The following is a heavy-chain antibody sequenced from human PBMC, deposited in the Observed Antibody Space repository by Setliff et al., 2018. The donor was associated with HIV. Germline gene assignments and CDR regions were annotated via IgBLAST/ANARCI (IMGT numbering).Heavy chain of an antibody. J-gene: IGHJ4*02. Sequence: GGSLRLSCAASGLTFTTYWMSWVRQSPGKGLEWVANINQNGREKYYVDSVKGRFTISRDNVKNSVYLQMNSLRGEDTAVYYCAGSRGYFVKADWGQGTLVTVSS. V-gene: IGHV3-7*01. CDR1: GLTFTTYW. D-gene: IGHD3-22*01. CDR3: AGSRGYFVKAD. CDR2: INQNGREK.